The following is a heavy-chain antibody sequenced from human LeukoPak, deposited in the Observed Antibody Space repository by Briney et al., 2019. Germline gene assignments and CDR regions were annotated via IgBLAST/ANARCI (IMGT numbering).Heavy chain of an antibody. V-gene: IGHV1-69*01. CDR1: GGTFSSYA. J-gene: IGHJ2*01. CDR2: IIPIFGTA. D-gene: IGHD2-2*01. Sequence: SVKVSCKASGGTFSSYAISWVRQAPGQGLEWMGGIIPIFGTANYAQKLQGRVTITADESTSTAYMELSSLRSEDTAVYYCASGERRYCSSTSCYPIRYWYFDLWGRGTLVTVSS. CDR3: ASGERRYCSSTSCYPIRYWYFDL.